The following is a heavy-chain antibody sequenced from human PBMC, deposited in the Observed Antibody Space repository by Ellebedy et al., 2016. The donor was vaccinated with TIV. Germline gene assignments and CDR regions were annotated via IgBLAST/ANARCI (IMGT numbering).Heavy chain of an antibody. CDR1: GGSISSSSYY. V-gene: IGHV4-39*07. D-gene: IGHD1-26*01. J-gene: IGHJ5*02. CDR2: IYYSGST. CDR3: ARGLPELPPWFDP. Sequence: MPSETLSLTCTVSGGSISSSSYYWGWIRQPPGKGLEWIGSIYYSGSTYYNPSLKSRVTISVHTSKNQFSLKLSPVTAADTAVYYCARGLPELPPWFDPWGQGTLVTVSS.